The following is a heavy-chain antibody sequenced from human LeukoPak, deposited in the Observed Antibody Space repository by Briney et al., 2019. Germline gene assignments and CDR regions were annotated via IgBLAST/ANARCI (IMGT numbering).Heavy chain of an antibody. CDR3: ARDGYSSGWYYYYYYMDV. V-gene: IGHV7-4-1*02. CDR1: GYTFTSYA. Sequence: GASVKVSCKASGYTFTSYAMNWVRQAPGQGLEWMGWINTNTGNPTYAQGFTGRFVFSLDTSVSTAYLQISSLKAEDTAVYYCARDGYSSGWYYYYYYMDVWGKGTTVTVSS. D-gene: IGHD6-19*01. J-gene: IGHJ6*03. CDR2: INTNTGNP.